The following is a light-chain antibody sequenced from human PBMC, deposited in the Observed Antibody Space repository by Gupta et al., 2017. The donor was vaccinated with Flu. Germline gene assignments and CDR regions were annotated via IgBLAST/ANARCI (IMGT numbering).Light chain of an antibody. CDR1: TSDVGGYNY. J-gene: IGLJ2*01. CDR3: NSYTSSSTRVV. CDR2: EVS. V-gene: IGLV2-14*01. Sequence: QSALTQPASVSGSPGQSLTISCTGTTSDVGGYNYVSWYQQYPGKAPKLMIYEVSNRPSGVSNRFSGSKSGNTASLTISGLQAEDEADYYCNSYTSSSTRVVFGGGTKLTVL.